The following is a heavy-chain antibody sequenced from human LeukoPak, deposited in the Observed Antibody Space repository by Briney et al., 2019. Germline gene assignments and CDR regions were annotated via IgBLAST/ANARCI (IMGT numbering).Heavy chain of an antibody. CDR3: ARGFYYYYYYMDV. CDR1: GGSISSYY. V-gene: IGHV4-59*01. Sequence: PSETLSLTCTVSGGSISSYYWSWIRQPPGKGLEWIGYIYYSGSTNYNPSLKSRVTISVDTSKNQFSLKLSSATAADTAVYYCARGFYYYYYYMDVWGKGTTVTISS. J-gene: IGHJ6*03. CDR2: IYYSGST.